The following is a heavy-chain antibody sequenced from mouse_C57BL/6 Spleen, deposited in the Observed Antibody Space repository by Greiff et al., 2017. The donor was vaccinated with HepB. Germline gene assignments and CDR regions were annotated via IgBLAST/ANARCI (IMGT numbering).Heavy chain of an antibody. CDR1: GFNIKDYY. Sequence: VQLQQSGAELVRPGASVKLSCTASGFNIKDYYMHWVKQRPEQGLAWIGRIDPEDGDTEYAPKFQGKATMTADTSSNTAYLQLSSLTAEDTAVYYCTTDHYYGSSSWFAYWGQGTLVTVSA. V-gene: IGHV14-1*01. CDR2: IDPEDGDT. CDR3: TTDHYYGSSSWFAY. D-gene: IGHD1-1*01. J-gene: IGHJ3*01.